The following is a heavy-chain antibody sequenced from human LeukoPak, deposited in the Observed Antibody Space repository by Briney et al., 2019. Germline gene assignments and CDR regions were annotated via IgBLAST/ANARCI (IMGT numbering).Heavy chain of an antibody. CDR2: INPNSRGT. CDR1: GYTFTDYY. CDR3: ARRAREYSHDAFDI. V-gene: IGHV1-2*02. Sequence: SVTVSCKASGYTFTDYYMHWVRQAPGQGLEWMGWINPNSRGTDSAQKFQGRFSMTRDTSISTAYMELSRLRSDDTAVYYCARRAREYSHDAFDIWGQGTMVTVSS. D-gene: IGHD5-18*01. J-gene: IGHJ3*02.